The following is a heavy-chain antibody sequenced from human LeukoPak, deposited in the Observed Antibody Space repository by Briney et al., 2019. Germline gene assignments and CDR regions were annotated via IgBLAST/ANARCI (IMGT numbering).Heavy chain of an antibody. D-gene: IGHD6-13*01. CDR2: INPKSGAA. CDR1: GYIFSDYY. J-gene: IGHJ4*02. Sequence: ASVKVSCKASGYIFSDYYMHWVRQAPGQGLEWLGWINPKSGAADYAQQFRGRVTMTRDTSINTDYMEMKRVTSDDTTVYYCARGAEAETSPLDFWGQGTLVIVS. V-gene: IGHV1-2*02. CDR3: ARGAEAETSPLDF.